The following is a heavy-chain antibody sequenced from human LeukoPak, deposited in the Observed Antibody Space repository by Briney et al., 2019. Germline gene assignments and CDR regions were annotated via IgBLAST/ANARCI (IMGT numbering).Heavy chain of an antibody. Sequence: GRSLRLSCAASGFTFSSYGMHWVRQAPGKGLEWVAVIWYGGSNKYYADSVKGRFTISRDNSKNTLYLQMNSLKTEDTAVYYCLWWDYWGRGTLVTVSS. CDR2: IWYGGSNK. V-gene: IGHV3-33*08. J-gene: IGHJ4*02. D-gene: IGHD2-21*01. CDR1: GFTFSSYG. CDR3: LWWDY.